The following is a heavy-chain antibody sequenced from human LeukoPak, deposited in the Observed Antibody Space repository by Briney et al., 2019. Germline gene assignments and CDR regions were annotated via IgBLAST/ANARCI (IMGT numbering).Heavy chain of an antibody. CDR2: IYYSGST. Sequence: SETLSLTCTVSGGSISSSSYYWGWIRQPPGKGLEWIGGIYYSGSTYYNPSLKSRVTISVDTSKNQFSLKLSSVTAADTAVYYCARGIYFAGLTVDYWGQGTLVTVSS. CDR1: GGSISSSSYY. V-gene: IGHV4-39*07. J-gene: IGHJ4*02. CDR3: ARGIYFAGLTVDY. D-gene: IGHD5-12*01.